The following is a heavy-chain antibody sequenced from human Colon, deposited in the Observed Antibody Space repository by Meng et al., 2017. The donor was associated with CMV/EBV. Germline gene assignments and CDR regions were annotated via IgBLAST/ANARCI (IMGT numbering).Heavy chain of an antibody. CDR1: GFSFSDYW. V-gene: IGHV3-7*01. CDR3: DRDQLARGVKPAGGLDV. D-gene: IGHD3-10*01. J-gene: IGHJ6*02. CDR2: MSPAENEY. Sequence: GESLKISCAASGFSFSDYWVTWVRQRPGKGLELVANMSPAENEYSYGDSVEGRFTMSRDNAKDSLYLDMTGLRADDTAVYFCDRDQLARGVKPAGGLDVWGQGTTVTVSS.